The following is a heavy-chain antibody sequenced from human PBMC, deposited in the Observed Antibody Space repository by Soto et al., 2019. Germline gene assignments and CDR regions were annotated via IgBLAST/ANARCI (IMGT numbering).Heavy chain of an antibody. V-gene: IGHV4-31*03. Sequence: SETLSLTCTVSGGSISSGGYYWSWIRQHPGKSLESIGYIYYSGSTYYNPSLKSRVTISVDTSKNQFSLKLSSVTSADTAVYYCARGGIVVVVAARDAFDIWGQGTMVTVSS. CDR3: ARGGIVVVVAARDAFDI. J-gene: IGHJ3*02. D-gene: IGHD2-15*01. CDR2: IYYSGST. CDR1: GGSISSGGYY.